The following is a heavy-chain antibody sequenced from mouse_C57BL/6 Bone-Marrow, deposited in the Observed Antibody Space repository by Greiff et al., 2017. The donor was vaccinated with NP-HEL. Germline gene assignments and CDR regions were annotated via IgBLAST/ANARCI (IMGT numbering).Heavy chain of an antibody. CDR1: GYTFTSYW. CDR3: ARLGLGRGVDFDV. J-gene: IGHJ1*03. V-gene: IGHV1-55*01. D-gene: IGHD4-1*01. CDR2: IYPGSGST. Sequence: VQLQQPGAELVKPGASVKMSCKASGYTFTSYWITWVKQRPGQGLEWIGDIYPGSGSTNYNEKFKSKATLTVDTSSSTAYMQLSSLTSEDSAVYYCARLGLGRGVDFDVWGTGTTVTVSS.